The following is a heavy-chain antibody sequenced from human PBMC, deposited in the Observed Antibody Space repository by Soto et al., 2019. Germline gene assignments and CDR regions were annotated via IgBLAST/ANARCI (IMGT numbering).Heavy chain of an antibody. V-gene: IGHV3-23*01. CDR1: GFTFSSYV. J-gene: IGHJ6*02. Sequence: EVQLLESGGGLVQPGGSLRLSCAASGFTFSSYVMSWVRQAPGKGLQWVSSISGSGSSTYYADSVKGRFTISRDNSKNTLYLQMNSLRAEDTALYYCAKDLSYGDNYYFYGSDVWGQGTTVTVSS. CDR2: ISGSGSST. D-gene: IGHD4-17*01. CDR3: AKDLSYGDNYYFYGSDV.